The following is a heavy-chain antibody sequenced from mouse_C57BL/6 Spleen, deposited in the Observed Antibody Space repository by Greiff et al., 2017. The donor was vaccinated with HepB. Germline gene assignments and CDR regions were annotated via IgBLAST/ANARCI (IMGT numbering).Heavy chain of an antibody. D-gene: IGHD2-4*01. J-gene: IGHJ2*01. CDR2: ISSGGDYI. CDR1: GFTFSSYA. V-gene: IGHV5-9-1*02. Sequence: EVQVVESGEGLVKPGGSLKLSCAASGFTFSSYAMSWVRQTPEKRLEWVAYISSGGDYIYYADTVKGRFTISRDNARNTLYLQMSSLKSEDTAMYYCTREGIYDYPFDNWGQGTTLTVSS. CDR3: TREGIYDYPFDN.